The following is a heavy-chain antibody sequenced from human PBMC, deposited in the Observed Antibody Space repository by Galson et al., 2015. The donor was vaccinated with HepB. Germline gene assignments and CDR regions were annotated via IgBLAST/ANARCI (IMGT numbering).Heavy chain of an antibody. V-gene: IGHV3-21*01. CDR3: ARGIAVAGTWSDYYYGMDV. J-gene: IGHJ6*02. CDR1: GFTFSSHS. D-gene: IGHD6-19*01. CDR2: ISSSSSYI. Sequence: SLRLSCAASGFTFSSHSMNWVRQAPGKGLEWVSSISSSSSYIYYADSVKGRFTISRDNAKNSLYLQMNSLRAEDTAVYYCARGIAVAGTWSDYYYGMDVWGQGTTVTVSS.